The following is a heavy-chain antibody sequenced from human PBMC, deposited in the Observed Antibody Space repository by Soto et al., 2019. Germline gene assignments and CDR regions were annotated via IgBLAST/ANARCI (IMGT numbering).Heavy chain of an antibody. J-gene: IGHJ5*02. D-gene: IGHD3-22*01. Sequence: GGSLRLSCAASGFTFSSYAMHWVRQAPGKGLEWVAVISYDGSNKYYADSVKGRFTISRDNSKNTLYPQMNSLRAEDTAVYYCARGPAPLGMIVVAPEAWGQGTLVTVSS. CDR3: ARGPAPLGMIVVAPEA. V-gene: IGHV3-30-3*01. CDR2: ISYDGSNK. CDR1: GFTFSSYA.